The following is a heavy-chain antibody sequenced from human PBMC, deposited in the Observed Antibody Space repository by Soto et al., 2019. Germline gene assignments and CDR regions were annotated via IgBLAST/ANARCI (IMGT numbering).Heavy chain of an antibody. J-gene: IGHJ4*02. Sequence: GSVKGSCKASGYTLPRYDINWGRQATGQGLEWMGWMNPNSGNTGYAQKFQGRVTMTRNTSISTAYMELSSLRSEDTAVYYCARGSMTPDDYWGQGTLVTVSS. CDR1: GYTLPRYD. D-gene: IGHD4-4*01. V-gene: IGHV1-8*01. CDR2: MNPNSGNT. CDR3: ARGSMTPDDY.